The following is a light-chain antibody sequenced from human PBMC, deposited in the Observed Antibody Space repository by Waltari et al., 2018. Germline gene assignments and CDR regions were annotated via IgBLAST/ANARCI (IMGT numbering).Light chain of an antibody. J-gene: IGLJ2*01. CDR2: GKN. V-gene: IGLV3-19*01. Sequence: SSELTQDPAVSVALGQTVRITCQGDSLSTYYVSWFHQKPGQAPALVIYGKNNRPPGIPDRFSASSSGSTASLTIIGAQAEDEADYYCHSRDSSGDVLIGGGTKLTVV. CDR3: HSRDSSGDVL. CDR1: SLSTYY.